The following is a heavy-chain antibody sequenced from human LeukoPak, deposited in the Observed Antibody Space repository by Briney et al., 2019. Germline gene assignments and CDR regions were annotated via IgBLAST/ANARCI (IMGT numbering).Heavy chain of an antibody. V-gene: IGHV3-21*01. D-gene: IGHD3-22*01. Sequence: PGGSLRLSCAASGFTFSSYSMNWVRQAPGKGLEWVSSISSSSCYIYYADSVKGRFTISRDNAKNSLYLQMNSPRAEDTAVYYCAREPAYYYDSSGYLGGNYWGQGTLVTVSS. CDR3: AREPAYYYDSSGYLGGNY. CDR1: GFTFSSYS. CDR2: ISSSSCYI. J-gene: IGHJ4*02.